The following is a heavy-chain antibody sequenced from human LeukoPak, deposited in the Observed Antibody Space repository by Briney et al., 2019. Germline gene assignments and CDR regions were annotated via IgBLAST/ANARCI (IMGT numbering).Heavy chain of an antibody. CDR3: AKVPPSPGLFGVVTLSHWFDP. Sequence: GESLKISCAASGFTFSSYAMSWVRQAPGKGLEWVSAISGSGGSTYYADSVKGRFTISRDNSKNTLYLQMNSLRAEDTAVYYCAKVPPSPGLFGVVTLSHWFDPWGQGTLVTVSS. J-gene: IGHJ5*02. D-gene: IGHD3-3*01. V-gene: IGHV3-23*01. CDR1: GFTFSSYA. CDR2: ISGSGGST.